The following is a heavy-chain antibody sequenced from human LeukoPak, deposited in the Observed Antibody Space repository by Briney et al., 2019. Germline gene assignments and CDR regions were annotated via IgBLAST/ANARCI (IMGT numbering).Heavy chain of an antibody. V-gene: IGHV3-66*02. CDR2: IYSGGST. CDR1: GFTVSCNY. Sequence: GGSLRLSCAASGFTVSCNYMSWVRQAPGKGLEWVAVIYSGGSTYYADYVKGRFTISRDNSKNTLYLQMNSLRAEDTAVYYCARDGGSGSYVRAFDIWGQGTMVTVSS. D-gene: IGHD1-26*01. CDR3: ARDGGSGSYVRAFDI. J-gene: IGHJ3*02.